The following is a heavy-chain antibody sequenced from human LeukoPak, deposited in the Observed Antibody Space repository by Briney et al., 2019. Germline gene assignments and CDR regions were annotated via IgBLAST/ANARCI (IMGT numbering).Heavy chain of an antibody. CDR1: GFTFSNYW. D-gene: IGHD3-3*01. J-gene: IGHJ4*02. CDR2: ISYDGSNQ. CDR3: AKGYDLWSGYSDF. V-gene: IGHV3-30*18. Sequence: GGSLRLSCAASGFTFSNYWMSWVRQAPGKGLEWVAVISYDGSNQYYADSVKGRFTISRDNSKNTLYLQMNSQRPEDTAEYYCAKGYDLWSGYSDFWGQGALVTVSS.